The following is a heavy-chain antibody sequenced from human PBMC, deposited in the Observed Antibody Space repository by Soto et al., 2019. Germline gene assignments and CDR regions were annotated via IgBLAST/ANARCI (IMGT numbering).Heavy chain of an antibody. Sequence: QVQLVQSGAELKKPGASVKVSCKASGYTFSNYDMNWVRQATGQGPEWIGWVNPNNGDTGYAQKFQGRVTLTTAISTTTAYMELPSLPSEDTALYYCAKVSRKGSAIDFDYWGQGTLISVSS. V-gene: IGHV1-8*01. D-gene: IGHD3-10*01. CDR2: VNPNNGDT. CDR3: AKVSRKGSAIDFDY. CDR1: GYTFSNYD. J-gene: IGHJ4*02.